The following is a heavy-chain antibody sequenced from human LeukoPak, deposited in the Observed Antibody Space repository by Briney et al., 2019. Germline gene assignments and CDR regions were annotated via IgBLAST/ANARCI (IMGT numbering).Heavy chain of an antibody. CDR3: AKDSSSSPYYFDY. Sequence: GGSLRLSCAASGFTFTNYAMSWVRQAPGKGLGWVSSISSGGGASYFAGSVQGRFTISRDNSKNTLYMQMNSLRAEDTAVYYCAKDSSSSPYYFDYWGQGTLVTVSS. CDR2: ISSGGGAS. J-gene: IGHJ4*02. V-gene: IGHV3-23*01. D-gene: IGHD6-6*01. CDR1: GFTFTNYA.